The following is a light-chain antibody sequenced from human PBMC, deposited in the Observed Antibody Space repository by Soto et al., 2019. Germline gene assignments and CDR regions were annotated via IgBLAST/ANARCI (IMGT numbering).Light chain of an antibody. V-gene: IGLV2-14*01. CDR1: SSDIGTYKY. CDR2: EVS. CDR3: SSYTTIKTVV. Sequence: QSALQQPASVYGSPGQSITISCTGTSSDIGTYKYASWLQHHPGKAPKLIIFEVSNRPSGISDRFSGFKSANTAYLTISGVQPDDEAEYHCSSYTTIKTVVFGGGTQLTV. J-gene: IGLJ2*01.